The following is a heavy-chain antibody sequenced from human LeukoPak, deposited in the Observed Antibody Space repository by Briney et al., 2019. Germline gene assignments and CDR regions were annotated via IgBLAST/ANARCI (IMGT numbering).Heavy chain of an antibody. J-gene: IGHJ4*02. CDR2: TRNKANSYTT. CDR3: ARVGYYDSSGYFDY. Sequence: GGSLRLSCAASGFTFSDHYMDWVRQAPGKGLEWVGRTRNKANSYTTEYAASVKGRFTISRDDSKNSLYLQMNSLKTEDTAVYYCARVGYYDSSGYFDYWGQGTLVTVSS. D-gene: IGHD3-22*01. V-gene: IGHV3-72*01. CDR1: GFTFSDHY.